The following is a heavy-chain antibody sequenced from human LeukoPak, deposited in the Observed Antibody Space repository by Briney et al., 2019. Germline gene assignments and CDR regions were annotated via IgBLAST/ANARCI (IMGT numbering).Heavy chain of an antibody. CDR3: ANLGPNLNIAVAGMVPGGRPDAFDI. J-gene: IGHJ3*02. Sequence: PSETLSLTCIVSGGSISSSIYYWAWVRQPPGKGLEWIGTVFYNGATQYSPSLRSRVTISIDTSTDQFSLKLTSVTAADTAVYYCANLGPNLNIAVAGMVPGGRPDAFDIWGQGTMVTVSS. CDR2: VFYNGAT. CDR1: GGSISSSIYY. V-gene: IGHV4-39*07. D-gene: IGHD6-19*01.